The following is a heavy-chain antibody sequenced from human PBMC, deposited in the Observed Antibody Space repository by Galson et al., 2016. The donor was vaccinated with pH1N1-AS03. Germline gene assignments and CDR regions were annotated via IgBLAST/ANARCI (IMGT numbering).Heavy chain of an antibody. J-gene: IGHJ6*03. Sequence: SLRLSCAASGFTFSSYAIHWVRQAPGKGLDWVANINQDENEKYCVDSVKGRFTISRDNAKNSLYLEMNSLRAEDTALYYCARESTGTEHIVVVTGRYGYYYMDVWGKGTTVTVSS. V-gene: IGHV3-7*03. CDR1: GFTFSSYA. D-gene: IGHD2-21*02. CDR2: INQDENEK. CDR3: ARESTGTEHIVVVTGRYGYYYMDV.